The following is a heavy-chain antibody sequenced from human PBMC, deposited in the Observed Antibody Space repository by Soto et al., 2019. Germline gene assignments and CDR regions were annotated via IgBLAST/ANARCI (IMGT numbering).Heavy chain of an antibody. CDR3: ARESEDLTSNFDY. CDR1: GFTFSRYS. J-gene: IGHJ4*02. CDR2: ISSTTNYI. V-gene: IGHV3-21*06. Sequence: VQLVESGGGLVKPGGSLRLYCAASGFTFSRYSMNWVRQAPGKGLEWVSSISSTTNYIYYGDSMKGRFTISRDNAKHSLYLEMNSLRAEDTAVYYCARESEDLTSNFDYWGQGTLVTVSS.